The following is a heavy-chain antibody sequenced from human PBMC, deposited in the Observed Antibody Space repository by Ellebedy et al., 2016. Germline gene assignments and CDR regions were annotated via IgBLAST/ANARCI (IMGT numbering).Heavy chain of an antibody. CDR3: ARQTVVYEYWYFDL. CDR2: IYPGDSDT. J-gene: IGHJ2*01. Sequence: GESLKISXKGSGYSFTSYWIGWVRQMPGKGLEWMGIIYPGDSDTRYSPSFQGQVSISADKSISTAYLQWSSLKASDTAMYYCARQTVVYEYWYFDLWGRGTLVTVSS. D-gene: IGHD4-23*01. V-gene: IGHV5-51*01. CDR1: GYSFTSYW.